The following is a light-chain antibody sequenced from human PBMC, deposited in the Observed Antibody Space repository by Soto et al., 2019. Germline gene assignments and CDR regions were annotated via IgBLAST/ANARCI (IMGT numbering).Light chain of an antibody. Sequence: EIVMTQSPVTLSVSPGERVTLSCRASQNVNINLAWYQQRPGQAPSVLIYGASNRASGIPDRFSGSGSGTDFTLTISSLEPDVFALYYCQQYKDWPPLTFGGGTRVEIK. J-gene: IGKJ4*01. CDR2: GAS. CDR1: QNVNIN. V-gene: IGKV3D-15*01. CDR3: QQYKDWPPLT.